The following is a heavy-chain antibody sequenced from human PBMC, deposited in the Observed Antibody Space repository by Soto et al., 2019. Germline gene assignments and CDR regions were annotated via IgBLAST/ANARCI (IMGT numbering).Heavy chain of an antibody. CDR1: GFIFSSYA. D-gene: IGHD1-26*01. V-gene: IGHV3-23*01. CDR2: ISGSGGST. J-gene: IGHJ5*02. Sequence: GGFLRLSCAASGFIFSSYAMSWVRQAPGKGLEWVSAISGSGGSTYYADSVKGRFTISRDNYKNTLDLQMNSLRAEDTAVYYCAREAGIGVNKCFDPWGQGTQVTVSS. CDR3: AREAGIGVNKCFDP.